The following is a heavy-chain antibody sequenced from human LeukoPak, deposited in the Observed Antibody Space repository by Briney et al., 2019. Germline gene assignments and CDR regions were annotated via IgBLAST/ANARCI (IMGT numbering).Heavy chain of an antibody. Sequence: ASVKVSCKASGYTFTSYDINWVRQATGQGLEWMGWMNPNSGNTGYAQKFQGRVTITRNTSISTAYMELSSLRSEDTAVYYCARMGCGSTSCYFKDFDYWGQGTLVTVSS. D-gene: IGHD2-2*01. J-gene: IGHJ4*02. CDR2: MNPNSGNT. V-gene: IGHV1-8*03. CDR1: GYTFTSYD. CDR3: ARMGCGSTSCYFKDFDY.